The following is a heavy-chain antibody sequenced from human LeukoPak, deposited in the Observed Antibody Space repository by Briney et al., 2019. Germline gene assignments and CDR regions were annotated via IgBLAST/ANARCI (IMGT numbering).Heavy chain of an antibody. J-gene: IGHJ4*02. Sequence: TSETLSLTCTVSGDSISNYYWSWIRQPTGKGLEWIGYIYNSGSTNYSPSLRSRVTMSVDRSRNQFSLKLSSVTAADTAVYYCARGRLPVRYSGFDYWGQGILVTVSP. CDR2: IYNSGST. V-gene: IGHV4-59*01. CDR1: GDSISNYY. CDR3: ARGRLPVRYSGFDY. D-gene: IGHD1-26*01.